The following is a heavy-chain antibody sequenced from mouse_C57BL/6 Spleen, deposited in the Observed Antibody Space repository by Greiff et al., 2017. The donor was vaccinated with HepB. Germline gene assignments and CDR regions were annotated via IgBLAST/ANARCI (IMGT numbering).Heavy chain of an antibody. CDR1: GYAFSSSW. Sequence: VKLMESGPELVKPGASVKISCKASGYAFSSSWMNWVKQRPGKGLEWIGRIYPGDGDTNYNGKFKGKATLTADKSSSTAYMQLSSLTSEDSAVYFCARSEVPGGYYFDYWGQGTTLTVSS. V-gene: IGHV1-82*01. CDR3: ARSEVPGGYYFDY. CDR2: IYPGDGDT. J-gene: IGHJ2*01. D-gene: IGHD6-1*01.